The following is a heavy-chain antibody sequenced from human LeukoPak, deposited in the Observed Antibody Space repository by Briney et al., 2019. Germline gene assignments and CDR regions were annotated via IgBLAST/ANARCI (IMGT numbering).Heavy chain of an antibody. J-gene: IGHJ5*02. CDR2: ISGSGTTV. CDR1: GFTFSDFY. V-gene: IGHV3-11*01. CDR3: ARERFRGSYSP. Sequence: PGGSLRLSCAASGFTFSDFYMSWMRQAPGKGLEWVSDISGSGTTVYCADSVKGRFTISRDNTNNSLFLQMNSLRAEDTAVYFCARERFRGSYSPWGRGTLVSVSS. D-gene: IGHD1-26*01.